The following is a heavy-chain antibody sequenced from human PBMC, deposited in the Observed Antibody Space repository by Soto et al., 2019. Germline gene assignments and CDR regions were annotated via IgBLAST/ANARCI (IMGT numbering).Heavy chain of an antibody. CDR1: GFTFSSYA. J-gene: IGHJ4*02. V-gene: IGHV3-23*01. CDR3: AKDPHTGSDRYFDC. Sequence: PGGSLRLSCAASGFTFSSYAMNWVRQAPGKGLEWVSVISSTSATTYYADSVKGRFTISRDNSKNTLYLQMNSLRAEDTAVYYCAKDPHTGSDRYFDCWGQGTLVTVSS. D-gene: IGHD5-12*01. CDR2: ISSTSATT.